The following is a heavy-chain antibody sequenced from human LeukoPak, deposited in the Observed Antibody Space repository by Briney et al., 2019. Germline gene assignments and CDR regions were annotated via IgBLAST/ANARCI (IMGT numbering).Heavy chain of an antibody. CDR2: INPGGGTT. CDR1: GYTFTSYY. J-gene: IGHJ5*02. Sequence: ASVKVSCKASGYTFTSYYMHWVRQAPGQGLEWMGIINPGGGTTTYAQKFQGRVTMTRDMSTSTVYMELSSLRSEDTAVYYCARDGDHRSSSLSWFDPWGQGTLVTVCS. V-gene: IGHV1-46*01. D-gene: IGHD6-6*01. CDR3: ARDGDHRSSSLSWFDP.